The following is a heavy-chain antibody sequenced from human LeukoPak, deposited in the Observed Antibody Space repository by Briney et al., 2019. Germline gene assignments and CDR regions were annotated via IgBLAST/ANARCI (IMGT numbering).Heavy chain of an antibody. CDR1: GVSISSGGYS. CDR2: IYHSGST. V-gene: IGHV4-30-2*01. CDR3: ARASRRWLQRGDAFDI. J-gene: IGHJ3*02. D-gene: IGHD5-24*01. Sequence: TSETLSLTCAVSGVSISSGGYSWSWIRQPPGKGLEWIGYIYHSGSTYYNPSLESRVTISVDTSKNQFSLKLSSVTAADTAVYYCARASRRWLQRGDAFDIWGQGTMVTVSS.